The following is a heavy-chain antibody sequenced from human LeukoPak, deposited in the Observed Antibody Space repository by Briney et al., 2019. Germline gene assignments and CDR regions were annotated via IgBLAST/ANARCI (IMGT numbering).Heavy chain of an antibody. CDR2: INHSGST. V-gene: IGHV4-34*01. CDR1: GGSFSGYY. Sequence: PSETLSLTCAVYGGSFSGYYWSWIRQPPGKGLEWIGEINHSGSTNYNPSLKSRVTISVDTSKNQFSLKLSSVTAAGTAVYYCARVFGTIDYWGQGTLVTVSS. D-gene: IGHD3-3*01. J-gene: IGHJ4*02. CDR3: ARVFGTIDY.